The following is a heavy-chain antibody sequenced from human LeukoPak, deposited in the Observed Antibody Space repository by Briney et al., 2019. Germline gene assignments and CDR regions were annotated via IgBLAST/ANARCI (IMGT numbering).Heavy chain of an antibody. D-gene: IGHD2-21*02. CDR3: ARQRDLVTDRSLDY. J-gene: IGHJ4*02. Sequence: GESLKISCKGSGYSFTSYWIGWVRQTPGKGLEWMGIIYPGDSDTRYSPSFQGQVTISADKTISTAYLQWSSLKASDTAMYYCARQRDLVTDRSLDYWGQGTLVTVSS. CDR2: IYPGDSDT. CDR1: GYSFTSYW. V-gene: IGHV5-51*01.